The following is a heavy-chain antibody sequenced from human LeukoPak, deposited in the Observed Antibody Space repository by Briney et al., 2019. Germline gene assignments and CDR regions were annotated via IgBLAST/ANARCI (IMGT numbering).Heavy chain of an antibody. J-gene: IGHJ5*02. CDR1: GFTFSNFA. V-gene: IGHV3-23*01. CDR2: ITGYGAT. CDR3: AKGAAAGKVDWFDP. D-gene: IGHD6-13*01. Sequence: GGSLRLSCAASGFTFSNFAMMWVRQAPGTGLQWVSTITGYGATFYADSVRGRFTIFRDTSMNTLFLQMNSLGAEDTAVYYCAKGAAAGKVDWFDPWAREPWSPSPQ.